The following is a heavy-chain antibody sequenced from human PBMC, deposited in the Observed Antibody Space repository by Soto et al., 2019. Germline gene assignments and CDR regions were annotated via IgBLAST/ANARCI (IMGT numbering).Heavy chain of an antibody. CDR2: IYYTGST. Sequence: QVQLQESGPGLVKPLQTLSLTCTVSGGSISSGDYYWSWIRQPPGKGLEWIGYIYYTGSTYYNPSLKSRLTVSVDTSKNQFSLKLTSVTAADTAVYFCARYQKGPFDYWGQGTLVTVSS. V-gene: IGHV4-30-4*01. J-gene: IGHJ4*02. CDR1: GGSISSGDYY. CDR3: ARYQKGPFDY. D-gene: IGHD2-2*01.